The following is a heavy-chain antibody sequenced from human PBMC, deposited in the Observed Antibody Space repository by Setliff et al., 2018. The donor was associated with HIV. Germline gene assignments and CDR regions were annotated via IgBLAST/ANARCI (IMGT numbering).Heavy chain of an antibody. J-gene: IGHJ6*03. Sequence: ASVKVSCKASGYTFTSYAMHWVRQAPGQRLEWMGWINAGNGNTKYSQKFQGRVTITRDTSASTAYMELSSLRSEDTAVYYCARDTAMVPYYYYYMDVWGEGTTVTVSS. CDR3: ARDTAMVPYYYYYMDV. D-gene: IGHD5-18*01. CDR1: GYTFTSYA. CDR2: INAGNGNT. V-gene: IGHV1-3*01.